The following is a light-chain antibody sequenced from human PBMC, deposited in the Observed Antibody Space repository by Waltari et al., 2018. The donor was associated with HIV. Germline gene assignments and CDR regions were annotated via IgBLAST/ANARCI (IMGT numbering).Light chain of an antibody. V-gene: IGKV3-15*01. CDR2: AHS. CDR1: QSVRSN. CDR3: QQNNNWPQIT. J-gene: IGKJ5*01. Sequence: IVMTRPPASLSVSPGDRVPLSCRASQSVRSNLAWYQQKPGQTPRLLIAAHSPRTTRIPARFSGSGSGTEFTLTISSLQSEDFAVYYCQQNNNWPQITFGQGTRLEIK.